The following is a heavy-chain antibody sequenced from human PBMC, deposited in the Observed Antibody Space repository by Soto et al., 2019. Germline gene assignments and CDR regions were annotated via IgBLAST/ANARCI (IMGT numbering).Heavy chain of an antibody. J-gene: IGHJ4*02. Sequence: QITLKESGPTLMKPTQTLTLTCTLSGVSLTSTGVGVDWIRQPPGKALEWLALIYWDDDIRYSPSLKNRLTITKDISKNQVVLTLTNMDPVDTATYYCEHRRGGPPNVWGQGSLVTVSS. V-gene: IGHV2-5*02. D-gene: IGHD2-8*01. CDR2: IYWDDDI. CDR3: EHRRGGPPNV. CDR1: GVSLTSTGVG.